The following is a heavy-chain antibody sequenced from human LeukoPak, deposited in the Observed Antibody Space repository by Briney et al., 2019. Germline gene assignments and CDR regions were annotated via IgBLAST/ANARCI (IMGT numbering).Heavy chain of an antibody. V-gene: IGHV3-15*01. J-gene: IGHJ6*02. CDR2: IKSKTDGGTT. D-gene: IGHD5-18*01. CDR3: TTDEVYSYGPSYGMDV. Sequence: GGSLRLSCAASGFTFSNAWMSWVRQAPGKGLEWVGRIKSKTDGGTTDYAAPVKGRFTISRDDSKNTLYLQMNSLKTEDTAVYCCTTDEVYSYGPSYGMDVWGQGTTVTVSS. CDR1: GFTFSNAW.